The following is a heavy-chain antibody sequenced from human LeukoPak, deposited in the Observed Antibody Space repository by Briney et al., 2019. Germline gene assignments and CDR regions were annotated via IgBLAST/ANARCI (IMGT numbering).Heavy chain of an antibody. V-gene: IGHV3-23*01. CDR2: ISGSGGST. J-gene: IGHJ4*02. D-gene: IGHD6-19*01. CDR3: AARPTSAAVAPSDF. CDR1: GFTFSSYA. Sequence: GGSLRLSCAASGFTFSSYAMSWVRQAPGKGLEWVSAISGSGGSTYYADSVKGRFTISRDNSKSMLYLEMNSLRAEDTATYYCAARPTSAAVAPSDFWGQGTLVTVSS.